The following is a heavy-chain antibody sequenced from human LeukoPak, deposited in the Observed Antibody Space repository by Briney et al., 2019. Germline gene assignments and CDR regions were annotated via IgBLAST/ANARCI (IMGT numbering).Heavy chain of an antibody. CDR2: IYYSGST. V-gene: IGHV4-59*12. CDR1: GGSISSYY. CDR3: ARVTRGYSGYGWTFDY. Sequence: SETLSLTCTVSGGSISSYYWSWIRQPPGKGLDWIGYIYYSGSTNYNPSLKSRVTISVDTSKNQFSLKLSSVTAADTAVYYCARVTRGYSGYGWTFDYWGQGTLVTVSS. D-gene: IGHD5-12*01. J-gene: IGHJ4*02.